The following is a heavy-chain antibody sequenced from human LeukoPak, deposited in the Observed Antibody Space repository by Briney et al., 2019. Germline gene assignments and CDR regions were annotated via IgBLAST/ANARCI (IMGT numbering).Heavy chain of an antibody. J-gene: IGHJ4*02. D-gene: IGHD1-7*01. CDR3: ARGGYNWNFGWLRGNDY. CDR1: GGSFSGYY. CDR2: INHSGST. Sequence: SETLSLTCAVYGGSFSGYYWSWIRQPPGKGLEWIREINHSGSTNYNPSLKSRVTISVDTSKNQFSLKLSSVTAADTAVYYCARGGYNWNFGWLRGNDYWGQGTLVTVSS. V-gene: IGHV4-34*01.